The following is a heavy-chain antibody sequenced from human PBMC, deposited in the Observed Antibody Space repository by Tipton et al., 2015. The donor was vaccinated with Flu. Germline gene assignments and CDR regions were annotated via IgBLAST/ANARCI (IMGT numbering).Heavy chain of an antibody. CDR2: IYTSGST. J-gene: IGHJ5*02. D-gene: IGHD1-26*01. V-gene: IGHV4-61*02. Sequence: TLSLTCTVSGGSISSGSYYWSWIRQPAGKGLEWIGRIYTSGSTNYNPSLKSRVTMSVDTSKNQFSLKLSSVTAADTAVYYCARHDGSRNRNWFDPWGQGTLVTVSS. CDR3: ARHDGSRNRNWFDP. CDR1: GGSISSGSYY.